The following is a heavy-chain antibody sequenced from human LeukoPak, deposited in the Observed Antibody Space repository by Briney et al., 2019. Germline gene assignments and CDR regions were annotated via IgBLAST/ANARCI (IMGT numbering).Heavy chain of an antibody. CDR1: GYTFTVYY. J-gene: IGHJ4*02. CDR2: INPSGGST. CDR3: ARTYNWNDGYFDY. D-gene: IGHD1-20*01. V-gene: IGHV1-46*01. Sequence: ASVTVSCKASGYTFTVYYIHWVRQAPGQGLEWMGWINPSGGSTSYAQKFQGRVTMTRDTSTSTVYMRLSSLRSEDTAVYYCARTYNWNDGYFDYWGQGTLVTVSS.